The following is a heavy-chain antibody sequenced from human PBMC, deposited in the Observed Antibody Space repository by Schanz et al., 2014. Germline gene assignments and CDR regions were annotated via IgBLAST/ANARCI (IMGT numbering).Heavy chain of an antibody. CDR1: GGTFSSDT. Sequence: QVHLVQSGAEVKKPGSSVKVSCTASGGTFSSDTFSWVRQAPGQGLEWMGRIVPIAGITNYAQRFQGRVTNTAEKSADTDYMELSCLKTEDTAGDYSARDSGVYDRDGFDPWGQGTLVTVSS. CDR3: ARDSGVYDRDGFDP. J-gene: IGHJ5*02. V-gene: IGHV1-69*08. D-gene: IGHD3-22*01. CDR2: IVPIAGIT.